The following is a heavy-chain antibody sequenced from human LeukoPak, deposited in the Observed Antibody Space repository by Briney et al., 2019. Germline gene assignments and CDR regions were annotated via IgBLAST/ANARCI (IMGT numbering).Heavy chain of an antibody. Sequence: GGSLRLSCAVSGFTFSSYSMNWVRQAPGKGLEGVSSISSSSRYIYYADSVKGRFTISRDNAKIPLYLQMNSLRAEDTAVYYCASLPRYYYYYMDVWGKGTTVTVSS. J-gene: IGHJ6*03. CDR1: GFTFSSYS. CDR3: ASLPRYYYYYMDV. V-gene: IGHV3-21*01. CDR2: ISSSSRYI.